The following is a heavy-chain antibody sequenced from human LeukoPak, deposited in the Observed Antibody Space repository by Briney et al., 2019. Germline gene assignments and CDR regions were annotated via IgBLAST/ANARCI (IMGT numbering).Heavy chain of an antibody. CDR2: ISSSGSTI. D-gene: IGHD6-13*01. CDR1: GFTFSSYE. J-gene: IGHJ4*02. Sequence: GSLRLSCAASGFTFSSYEMNWDRQAPGKGLEWVSYISSSGSTIYYADSVKGRFTISRDNAKNSLYLQMNSLRAEDTAVYYCARIIAAAIFDYWGQGTLVTVSS. CDR3: ARIIAAAIFDY. V-gene: IGHV3-48*03.